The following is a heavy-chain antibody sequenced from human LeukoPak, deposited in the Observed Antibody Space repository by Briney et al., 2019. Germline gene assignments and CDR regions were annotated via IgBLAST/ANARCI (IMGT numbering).Heavy chain of an antibody. Sequence: SETLSLICTVSGGSISSSSYYWGWIRQPPGKGLEWIGTIYYSGNTYYNPSLKSRVTISVDTSKNQFSLKLSSVTAADTAVYYCARGRGVVRGVIPQGYFDYWGQGTLVPVSS. CDR3: ARGRGVVRGVIPQGYFDY. CDR2: IYYSGNT. J-gene: IGHJ4*02. V-gene: IGHV4-39*01. CDR1: GGSISSSSYY. D-gene: IGHD3-10*01.